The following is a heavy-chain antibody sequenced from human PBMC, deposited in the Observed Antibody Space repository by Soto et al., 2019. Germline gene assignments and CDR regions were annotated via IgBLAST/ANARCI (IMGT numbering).Heavy chain of an antibody. D-gene: IGHD6-19*01. CDR3: ARTGYSSGWYILNYFDH. CDR1: GFSFSSCG. CDR2: IWHDGNNK. V-gene: IGHV3-33*01. Sequence: PGGSLRLSCAASGFSFSSCGMHWVRQAPGRGLEWVAVIWHDGNNKNYADSVKGRFTISRDNSKNTLYLQMNSLRAEDTAVYYCARTGYSSGWYILNYFDHWGQGTLVTVSS. J-gene: IGHJ4*02.